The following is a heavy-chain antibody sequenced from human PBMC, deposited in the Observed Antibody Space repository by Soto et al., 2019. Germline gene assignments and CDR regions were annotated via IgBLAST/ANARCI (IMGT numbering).Heavy chain of an antibody. CDR1: GGSISSRGYY. CDR3: ATSNWFDP. Sequence: QLQLQESGPGLVKPSETLSLTCTVSGGSISSRGYYWGWIRQPPGKGLEWIGTIYYSGSTYYNPSXQSRVPASVDTSKTHCSLNLSSATAADTAVYYCATSNWFDPWGQGTLVTVSS. V-gene: IGHV4-39*02. CDR2: IYYSGST. J-gene: IGHJ5*02.